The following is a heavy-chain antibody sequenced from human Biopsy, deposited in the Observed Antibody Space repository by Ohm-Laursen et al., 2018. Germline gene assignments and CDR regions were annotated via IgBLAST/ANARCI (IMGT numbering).Heavy chain of an antibody. CDR3: ARGSNDFGGLYFHR. CDR1: GGSFTGHD. CDR2: ISCTGYT. J-gene: IGHJ4*02. Sequence: SDTLSLACTVSGGSFTGHDWSWIRQPPGKGLEWIGHISCTGYTSYNASLKSRVTISVDTSRNHFSLRLSSLTAADTAVYYCARGSNDFGGLYFHRWGQGTLLTVSS. V-gene: IGHV4-59*11. D-gene: IGHD4-23*01.